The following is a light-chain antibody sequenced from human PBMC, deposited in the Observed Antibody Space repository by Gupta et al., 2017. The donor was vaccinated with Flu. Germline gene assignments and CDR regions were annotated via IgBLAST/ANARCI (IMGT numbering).Light chain of an antibody. J-gene: IGLJ1*01. CDR2: GVT. V-gene: IGLV2-11*01. CDR1: SNDVGAYRR. Sequence: QSAPTQPRSVSGSPGQSVTISCTGTSNDVGAYRRVSWYLQRPGKAPKLILYGVTERPSGVPDRFSGSKSGNMASLTISGLQADDEGDYYCSSHAGRVTWVFGTGTTVTVL. CDR3: SSHAGRVTWV.